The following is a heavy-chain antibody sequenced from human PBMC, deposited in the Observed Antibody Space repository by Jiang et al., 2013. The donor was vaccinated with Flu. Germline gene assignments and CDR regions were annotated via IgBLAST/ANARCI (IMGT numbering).Heavy chain of an antibody. CDR2: INHSGST. J-gene: IGHJ6*02. CDR3: GRSSGFGELSTYGMDV. CDR1: GGSFSGHY. Sequence: LLKPSETLSLTCAVYGGSFSGHYWSWIRQSPGKGLEWIGEINHSGSTSYNPSLKSRVTISVYTSKNQFSLKPSSVTAADTAVYYCGRSSGFGELSTYGMDVWGRGTTVTVSS. V-gene: IGHV4-34*01. D-gene: IGHD3-10*01.